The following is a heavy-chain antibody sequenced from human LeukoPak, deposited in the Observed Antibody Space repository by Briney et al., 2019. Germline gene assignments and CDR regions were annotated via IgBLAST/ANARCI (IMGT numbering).Heavy chain of an antibody. CDR2: INRRGHT. Sequence: GGSLRLSCAASGFTFYDYAMHWVRQAPGKGLEWVSLINRRGHTFYADSVKGRFTISRDNSRNSVFLQMNSLRPEDTALYHCAKEVDCPSDCLFFHSWGQGTLVTVSS. CDR3: AKEVDCPSDCLFFHS. J-gene: IGHJ4*02. D-gene: IGHD2-21*02. CDR1: GFTFYDYA. V-gene: IGHV3-43*01.